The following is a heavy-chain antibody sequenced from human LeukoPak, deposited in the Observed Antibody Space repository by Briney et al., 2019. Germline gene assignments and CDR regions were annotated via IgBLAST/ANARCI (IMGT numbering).Heavy chain of an antibody. CDR1: GFTVSSNY. J-gene: IGHJ4*02. CDR3: ARRAGAYSHPYDY. V-gene: IGHV3-66*04. CDR2: IYSGDTT. D-gene: IGHD4/OR15-4a*01. Sequence: GGSLRLSCAASGFTVSSNYMSWVRQAPGKGLECVSIIYSGDTTYYADSVKGRFTTSRDNSKNTLYLQMNSLRAEDTAVYYCARRAGAYSHPYDYWGQGTLVTVSS.